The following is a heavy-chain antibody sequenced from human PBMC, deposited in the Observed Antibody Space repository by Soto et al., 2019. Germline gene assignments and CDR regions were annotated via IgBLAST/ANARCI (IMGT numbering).Heavy chain of an antibody. V-gene: IGHV3-30-3*01. D-gene: IGHD2-21*02. CDR3: AREVVTTKWYFEN. CDR1: GFAFSSYS. J-gene: IGHJ4*02. Sequence: VGSLRLSCATSGFAFSSYSMHWFRQAPGKELEWVAVISSDGGLSFYADSVKGRFIISRDNPKGTVFLQMNSLRLEDTAVYYSAREVVTTKWYFENWGQGIMVTVSS. CDR2: ISSDGGLS.